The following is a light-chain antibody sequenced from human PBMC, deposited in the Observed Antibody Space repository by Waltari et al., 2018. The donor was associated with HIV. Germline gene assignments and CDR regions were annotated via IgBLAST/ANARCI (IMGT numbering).Light chain of an antibody. CDR1: ISNIGVNY. J-gene: IGLJ3*02. CDR2: DNN. V-gene: IGLV1-51*01. Sequence: QSVMTQPPSVSAAPGQKVTISCSGISNIGVNYVSWYQQVPGTATKLLIYDNNKRPSGIPDRFSGSRSGTSATLDISGLQPGDEADYYCGTWDYSLDSGVFGGGTKLTVL. CDR3: GTWDYSLDSGV.